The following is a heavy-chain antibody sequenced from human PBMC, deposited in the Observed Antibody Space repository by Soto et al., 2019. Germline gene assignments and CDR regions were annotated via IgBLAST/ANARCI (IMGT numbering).Heavy chain of an antibody. J-gene: IGHJ1*01. D-gene: IGHD3-22*01. V-gene: IGHV3-23*01. CDR1: GVTFSSYA. Sequence: PGGSLRLSCAASGVTFSSYAMSWVRQAPGKGLEWVSAISGSGGSTYYADSVKGRFTISRDNSKNTLYLQMNSLRAEDTAVYYCAKSPAVAPTYYYDSSGYFQHWGQGTLVTVS. CDR2: ISGSGGST. CDR3: AKSPAVAPTYYYDSSGYFQH.